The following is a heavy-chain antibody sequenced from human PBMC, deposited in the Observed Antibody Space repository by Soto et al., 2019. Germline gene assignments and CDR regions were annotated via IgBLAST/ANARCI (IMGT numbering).Heavy chain of an antibody. CDR2: ISGNDGST. J-gene: IGHJ4*02. Sequence: EVQLLESGGGLVQPGGSLRLSCAASGFTFSNYAMIWVRQTPAKGLEWVSSISGNDGSTYYADSVKGRFTISRDNSKNTLCLQMNSLRADDTAAYYCARRISSLGCFDYWGPGTLVTVSS. V-gene: IGHV3-23*01. D-gene: IGHD6-19*01. CDR1: GFTFSNYA. CDR3: ARRISSLGCFDY.